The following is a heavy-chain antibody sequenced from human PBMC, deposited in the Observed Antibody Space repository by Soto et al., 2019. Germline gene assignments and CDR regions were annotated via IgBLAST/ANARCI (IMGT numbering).Heavy chain of an antibody. Sequence: GGSLRLSCAASGFTFSSYAMHWVRQAPGKGLEWVAVISYDGSNKYYADSVKGRFTISRDNSKNTLYLQMNSLGAEDTAVYYCARADAFDIWGQGTMVTVS. V-gene: IGHV3-30-3*01. J-gene: IGHJ3*02. CDR1: GFTFSSYA. CDR2: ISYDGSNK. CDR3: ARADAFDI.